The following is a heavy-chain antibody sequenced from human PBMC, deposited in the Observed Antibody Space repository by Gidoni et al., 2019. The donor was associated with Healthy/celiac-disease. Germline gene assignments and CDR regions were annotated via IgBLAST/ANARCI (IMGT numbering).Heavy chain of an antibody. CDR1: GFTFDDYA. CDR2: ISWNSGSI. V-gene: IGHV3-9*01. CDR3: AKDIVKRGGSSGWYADY. Sequence: EVQLVESGGGLVQPGRSLRLSCAASGFTFDDYAIHWVRPAPGKGLEWVSGISWNSGSIGYADSVKGRFTISRDNAKNSLYLQMNSLRAEDTALYYCAKDIVKRGGSSGWYADYWGQGTLVTVSS. D-gene: IGHD6-19*01. J-gene: IGHJ4*02.